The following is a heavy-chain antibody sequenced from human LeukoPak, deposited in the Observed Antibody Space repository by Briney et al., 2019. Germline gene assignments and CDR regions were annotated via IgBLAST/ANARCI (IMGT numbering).Heavy chain of an antibody. CDR1: GGTFSSYA. CDR2: INPNSGGT. D-gene: IGHD3-16*01. Sequence: ASVKVSCKASGGTFSSYAISWVRQAPGQGLEWMGWINPNSGGTNYAQKFQGWVTMTRDTSISTAYMELSRLRSDDTAVYYCAREGFVPQYYYYGMDVWGQGTTVTVSS. CDR3: AREGFVPQYYYYGMDV. J-gene: IGHJ6*02. V-gene: IGHV1-2*04.